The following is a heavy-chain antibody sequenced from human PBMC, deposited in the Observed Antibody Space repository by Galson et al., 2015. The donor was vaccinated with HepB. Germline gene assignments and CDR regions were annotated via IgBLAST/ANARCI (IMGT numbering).Heavy chain of an antibody. Sequence: SLRLSCAASGFTVSSNYMSWVRQAPGKGLEWVSVIYSGGSTYYADSVKGRFTISRDNSKNTLYLQMNSLRAEDTAVYYCAKGYSSSWYPNLGHNYYYYGMDVWGQGTTVTVSS. CDR1: GFTVSSNY. J-gene: IGHJ6*02. V-gene: IGHV3-66*02. D-gene: IGHD6-13*01. CDR3: AKGYSSSWYPNLGHNYYYYGMDV. CDR2: IYSGGST.